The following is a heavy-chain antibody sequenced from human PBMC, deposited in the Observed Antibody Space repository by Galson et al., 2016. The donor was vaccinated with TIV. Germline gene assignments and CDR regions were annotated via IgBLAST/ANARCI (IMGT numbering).Heavy chain of an antibody. CDR1: GFSLSRYE. CDR2: MTTTGDTI. Sequence: SLRLSCAASGFSLSRYEVNWVRQAPGKGLEWISYMTTTGDTIYYADSVKGRFIISRDSARVYLQMNSLRAEDTAVYFCAREWYYFDNNGYPDYNYGMDVWGRGTLVTVS. CDR3: AREWYYFDNNGYPDYNYGMDV. V-gene: IGHV3-48*03. D-gene: IGHD3-22*01. J-gene: IGHJ2*01.